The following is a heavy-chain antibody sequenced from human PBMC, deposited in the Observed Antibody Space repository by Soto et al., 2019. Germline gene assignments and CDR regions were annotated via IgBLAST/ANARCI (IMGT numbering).Heavy chain of an antibody. D-gene: IGHD2-15*01. Sequence: XATLSLTCTVSGGSVSSGSYYWSWIRQPPGKGLEWIGYIYYSGSTNYNPSLKSRVTISVDTSKNQFSLKLSSVTAAVTAVYYCARGSRYCSGGSCYSRYYYYYGMDVWGQGTTVTVSS. CDR1: GGSVSSGSYY. J-gene: IGHJ6*02. V-gene: IGHV4-61*01. CDR2: IYYSGST. CDR3: ARGSRYCSGGSCYSRYYYYYGMDV.